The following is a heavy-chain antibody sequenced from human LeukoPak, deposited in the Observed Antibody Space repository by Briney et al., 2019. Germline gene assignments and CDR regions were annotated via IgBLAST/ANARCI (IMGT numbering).Heavy chain of an antibody. Sequence: SQSLSLTCTVSGGSISSYYWSWIRQPAGKGLEWVGRIYTSGRTNYNPSLKSRVTMSVDTFKNQFSLKLSSVTAADTAGYYCARNWNHSVGYYYMDVWGKGTTVTVSS. CDR1: GGSISSYY. V-gene: IGHV4-4*07. J-gene: IGHJ6*03. CDR3: ARNWNHSVGYYYMDV. CDR2: IYTSGRT. D-gene: IGHD1-14*01.